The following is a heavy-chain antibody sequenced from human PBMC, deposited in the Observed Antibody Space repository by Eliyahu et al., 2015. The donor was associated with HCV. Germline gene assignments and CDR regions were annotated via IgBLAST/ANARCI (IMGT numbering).Heavy chain of an antibody. CDR2: IYYSGST. Sequence: QVQLQESGPGLVKPSETLSLTCTVSGGSISSYYWSWIRQPPGKGLEWIGYIYYSGSTNYNPSLKSRVTISVDTSKNQFSLKLSSVTAADTAVYYCARHLTGGYAGLYYYYGMDVWGQGTTVTVSS. CDR3: ARHLTGGYAGLYYYYGMDV. V-gene: IGHV4-59*08. CDR1: GGSISSYY. D-gene: IGHD5-12*01. J-gene: IGHJ6*02.